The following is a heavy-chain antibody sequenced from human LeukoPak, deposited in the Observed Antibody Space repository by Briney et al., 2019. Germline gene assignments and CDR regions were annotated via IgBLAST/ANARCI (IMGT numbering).Heavy chain of an antibody. CDR2: INPSGGST. D-gene: IGHD1-26*01. V-gene: IGHV1-46*01. J-gene: IGHJ4*02. CDR3: AREHGGSYFAY. Sequence: ASVKVSCKASGYTFTSYYMHWVRQAPGQGLEWMGIINPSGGSTSYAQKFQGRVTVTSETSTSTVYMELSSLRSEDTAVYYCAREHGGSYFAYWGQRTLVTVSS. CDR1: GYTFTSYY.